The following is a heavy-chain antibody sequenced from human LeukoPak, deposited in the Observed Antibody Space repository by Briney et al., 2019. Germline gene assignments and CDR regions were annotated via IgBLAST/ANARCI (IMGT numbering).Heavy chain of an antibody. Sequence: SETLSLTCTVSGGSVSSSSYYWGWIRQPPGKGLEWIGSIYYSGSTSYNPSLNSRVTISVDTSKNQFSLKLSSVTAADTAVYYCARGNYDFWSGTTYYFDYWGQGTLVTVSS. V-gene: IGHV4-39*07. J-gene: IGHJ4*02. CDR1: GGSVSSSSYY. CDR3: ARGNYDFWSGTTYYFDY. D-gene: IGHD3-3*01. CDR2: IYYSGST.